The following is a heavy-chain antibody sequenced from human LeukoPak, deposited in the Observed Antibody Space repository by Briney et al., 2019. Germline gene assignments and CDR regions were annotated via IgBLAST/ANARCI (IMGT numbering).Heavy chain of an antibody. Sequence: SETLSLTCAVYGGSFSGYYWSWIRQPPGKGLEWIGEINHSGSTNYNPSLKSRVTISVDTSKNQFSLKLSSVTAADTAVYYCARGRRVAVAARTYYYYGMDVWGQGTTVTVSS. J-gene: IGHJ6*02. D-gene: IGHD2-15*01. CDR1: GGSFSGYY. CDR2: INHSGST. CDR3: ARGRRVAVAARTYYYYGMDV. V-gene: IGHV4-34*01.